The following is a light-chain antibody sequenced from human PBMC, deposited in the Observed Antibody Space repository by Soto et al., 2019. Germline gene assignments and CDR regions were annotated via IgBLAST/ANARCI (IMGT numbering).Light chain of an antibody. J-gene: IGKJ1*01. CDR1: QSVSGW. Sequence: DIQMTQSPSTLSASVGDRVTITCRASQSVSGWLAWYQQKPGKAPRLLIYDASSLESGVPSRFSGSGSGTEFTLHIRSLQPEDFATYYCQQYKSYPWTFGQGTKVDIK. CDR2: DAS. V-gene: IGKV1-5*01. CDR3: QQYKSYPWT.